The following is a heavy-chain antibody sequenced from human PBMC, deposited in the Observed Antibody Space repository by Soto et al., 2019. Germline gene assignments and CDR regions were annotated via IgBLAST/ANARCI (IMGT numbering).Heavy chain of an antibody. CDR2: INPNNGAT. CDR1: RYIFTAYF. D-gene: IGHD1-1*01. Sequence: QVQLVQSGAEVQKPGASVKVSCKAPRYIFTAYFMHWVRQAPGQGPEWMGWINPNNGATHYGLSFQGRVTMTRDTSISTAYMELSSLRSDDTAVYYCASHDPGARFDPWGQGTLVIGSS. V-gene: IGHV1-2*02. J-gene: IGHJ5*02. CDR3: ASHDPGARFDP.